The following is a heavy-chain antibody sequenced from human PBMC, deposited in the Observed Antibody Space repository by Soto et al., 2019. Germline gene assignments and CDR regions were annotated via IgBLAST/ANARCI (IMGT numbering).Heavy chain of an antibody. D-gene: IGHD3-16*01. CDR1: GFTFSSYA. J-gene: IGHJ3*02. V-gene: IGHV3-30-3*01. Sequence: GGSLRLSCAASGFTFSSYAMHWVRQAPGKGLEWVAVISYDGSNKYYADSVKGRFTISRDNSKNTLYLQMNSLRAEDTAVYYCARGNILWGSYSAAFDIWGQGTMVTVSS. CDR2: ISYDGSNK. CDR3: ARGNILWGSYSAAFDI.